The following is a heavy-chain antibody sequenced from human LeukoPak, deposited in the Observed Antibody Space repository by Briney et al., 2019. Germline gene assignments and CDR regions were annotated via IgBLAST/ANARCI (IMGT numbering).Heavy chain of an antibody. CDR3: ARGSCSSGYYCPQYFDY. CDR1: GGSISSGSYY. Sequence: SETLSLTCTVSGGSISSGSYYWSWIRQPAGKGLKWIGRIYASGSTNYNPSLKSRVTISVDTSKNQFSLKLSSVTAADTAVYYCARGSCSSGYYCPQYFDYWGQGTLVTVSS. CDR2: IYASGST. J-gene: IGHJ4*02. D-gene: IGHD3-22*01. V-gene: IGHV4-61*02.